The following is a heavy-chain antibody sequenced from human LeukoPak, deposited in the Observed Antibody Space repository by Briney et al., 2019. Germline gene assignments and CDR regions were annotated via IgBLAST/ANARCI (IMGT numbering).Heavy chain of an antibody. D-gene: IGHD6-13*01. V-gene: IGHV1-8*01. CDR3: ARGPRESSSSDY. J-gene: IGHJ4*02. CDR2: MNPDNGNT. Sequence: ASVKVSCKTSGYRFTIFDINWVRQAPGQGLEGMGWMNPDNGNTGYAQKFQGRVSMSGDTSISTAFMVLNSLRSDDTAVYFCARGPRESSSSDYWGQGTLVTVSS. CDR1: GYRFTIFD.